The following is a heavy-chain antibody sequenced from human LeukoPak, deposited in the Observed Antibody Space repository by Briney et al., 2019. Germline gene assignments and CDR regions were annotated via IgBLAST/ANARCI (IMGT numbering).Heavy chain of an antibody. Sequence: SETLSLTCTVSGGSISSGSYYWSWIRQPAGKGLEWIGRIYTSGSTNYNPSLKSRVTISVDTSKNQFSLKLSSVTAADTAVYYCARDQVVVVPAARDAFDIWGQGTMVTVSS. CDR1: GGSISSGSYY. D-gene: IGHD2-2*01. CDR3: ARDQVVVVPAARDAFDI. J-gene: IGHJ3*02. V-gene: IGHV4-61*02. CDR2: IYTSGST.